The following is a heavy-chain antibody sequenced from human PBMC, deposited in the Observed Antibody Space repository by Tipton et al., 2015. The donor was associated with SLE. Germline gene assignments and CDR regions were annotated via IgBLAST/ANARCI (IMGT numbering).Heavy chain of an antibody. J-gene: IGHJ4*02. CDR3: ARGSTSWFPYFDN. D-gene: IGHD6-13*01. Sequence: LRLSCNVSGGSISSYYWSWIRQPPGKGLEWIGYIYDSGNTNYNPSLKSRLTISGDTSKNQFSLELSSVTAADTAVYYCARGSTSWFPYFDNWGQGTLVTVSS. CDR2: IYDSGNT. V-gene: IGHV4-59*01. CDR1: GGSISSYY.